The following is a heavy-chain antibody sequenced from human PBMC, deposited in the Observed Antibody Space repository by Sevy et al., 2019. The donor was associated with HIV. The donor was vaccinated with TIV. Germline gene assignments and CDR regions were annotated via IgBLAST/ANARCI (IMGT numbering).Heavy chain of an antibody. CDR1: GGTFSSFA. CDR2: IIPLFGTA. D-gene: IGHD2-15*01. J-gene: IGHJ4*02. V-gene: IGHV1-69*13. CDR3: ARGGSLRGYSSGGTCYLFDS. Sequence: APVKVSCKASGGTFSSFALSWVRQAPGQGLEWMGGIIPLFGTAKYAQKFQGRVTITADESTSTTYMELSSLRSDDTAVYYCARGGSLRGYSSGGTCYLFDSWGQGTLVTVSS.